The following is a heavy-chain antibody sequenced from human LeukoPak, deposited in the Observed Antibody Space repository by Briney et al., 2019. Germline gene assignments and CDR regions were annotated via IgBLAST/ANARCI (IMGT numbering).Heavy chain of an antibody. Sequence: PGGSLRLSCAASGFTFSSYAMSWVRQAPGKGLEWVSGISGRDSTTYYADSVKGRFTISRDNSKNTLFLRMNSLRAEDTAVYYCAKDSAKKYDDYWGQGTLVTVSS. D-gene: IGHD2/OR15-2a*01. V-gene: IGHV3-23*01. CDR3: AKDSAKKYDDY. CDR1: GFTFSSYA. J-gene: IGHJ4*02. CDR2: ISGRDSTT.